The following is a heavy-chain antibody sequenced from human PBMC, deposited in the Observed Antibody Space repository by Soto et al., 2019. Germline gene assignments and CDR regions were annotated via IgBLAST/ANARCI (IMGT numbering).Heavy chain of an antibody. D-gene: IGHD2-2*01. CDR2: ISYDGSNK. CDR3: AIGEVVPPYSYYGMDV. CDR1: GFTFSSYG. V-gene: IGHV3-30*03. Sequence: SLRLSCAASGFTFSSYGMHWVRQAPGKGLEWVAVISYDGSNKYYADSVKGRFTISRDNSKNTLYLQMNSLRAEDTAVYYCAIGEVVPPYSYYGMDVWGQGTTVTVSS. J-gene: IGHJ6*02.